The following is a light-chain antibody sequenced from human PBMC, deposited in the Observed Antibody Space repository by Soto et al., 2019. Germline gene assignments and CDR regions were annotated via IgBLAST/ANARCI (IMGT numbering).Light chain of an antibody. CDR2: DAS. Sequence: DIQMTQSPSSLSASVGDRVTITCQASQDISIYLNWYQQKPGKAPKLLISDASNLEKGVTSRFSGSGSGTDFAFTISSLQPEDFATYYCQQYDNLPLTFGGGTKVEIK. CDR3: QQYDNLPLT. J-gene: IGKJ4*01. CDR1: QDISIY. V-gene: IGKV1-33*01.